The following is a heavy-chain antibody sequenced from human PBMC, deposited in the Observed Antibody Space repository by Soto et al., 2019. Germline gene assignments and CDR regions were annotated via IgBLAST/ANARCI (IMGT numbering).Heavy chain of an antibody. D-gene: IGHD2-15*01. CDR1: GFTFSSYA. CDR3: AKRTTGYCSGGICYYFDY. J-gene: IGHJ4*02. CDR2: ISGSGEIT. Sequence: EVQLLESGGGLVQPGGSLRLSCAASGFTFSSYAMSWVRQAPGKGLEWVSVISGSGEITYYADSLKGQFTISRDNSKNTLYLQMNSLRAEDTAVYYCAKRTTGYCSGGICYYFDYWGQGSLVTVSS. V-gene: IGHV3-23*01.